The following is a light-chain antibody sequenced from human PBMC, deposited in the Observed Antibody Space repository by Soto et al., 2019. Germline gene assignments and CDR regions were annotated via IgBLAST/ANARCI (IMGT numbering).Light chain of an antibody. CDR1: QSVSSSY. V-gene: IGKV3-20*01. Sequence: EIVLTQSPGTLSLSPGERATLSCRASQSVSSSYLAWYQQKPGQAPRLLIHGESSRATGIPDRFSGSGSGTDFTLTISRLEPEDFVVYYCQQYGSSPLTFGQGTKVEIK. CDR2: GES. CDR3: QQYGSSPLT. J-gene: IGKJ1*01.